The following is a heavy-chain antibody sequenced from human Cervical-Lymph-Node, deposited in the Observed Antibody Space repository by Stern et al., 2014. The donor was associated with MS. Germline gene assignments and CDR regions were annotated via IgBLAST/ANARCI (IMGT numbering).Heavy chain of an antibody. V-gene: IGHV3-9*01. Sequence: EVQLVESGGGLVKPGRSLRLSCAASGFTFDDYAMHWVRQAPGKGLEWVSGISWNSGSIGYADSVKGRFTISRDNAKNSLYLQMNSLRAEDTALYYCAKDLAVAGTAGESNAFDIWGQGTMVTVSS. CDR1: GFTFDDYA. D-gene: IGHD6-19*01. J-gene: IGHJ3*02. CDR2: ISWNSGSI. CDR3: AKDLAVAGTAGESNAFDI.